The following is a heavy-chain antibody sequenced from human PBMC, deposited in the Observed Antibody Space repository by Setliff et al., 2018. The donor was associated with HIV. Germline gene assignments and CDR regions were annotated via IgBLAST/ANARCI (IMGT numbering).Heavy chain of an antibody. CDR2: ITPISGTA. J-gene: IGHJ6*03. CDR1: GGTFSSYG. CDR3: VRGGQYYRSTYYYYMDV. Sequence: ASVKVSCKASGGTFSSYGISWVRQAPGQGLEWMGGITPISGTANYAQKFQGRVTIAADEFTSTAYMELSSLRSEDTAVYYCVRGGQYYRSTYYYYMDVWGKGTTVTVSS. D-gene: IGHD3-16*02. V-gene: IGHV1-69*13.